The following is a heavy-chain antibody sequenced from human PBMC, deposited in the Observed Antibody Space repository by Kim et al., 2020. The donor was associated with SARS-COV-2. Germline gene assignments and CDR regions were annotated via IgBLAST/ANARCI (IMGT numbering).Heavy chain of an antibody. CDR1: GFTFSSFW. CDR3: VRGGVTGSLLDY. D-gene: IGHD1-1*01. Sequence: GGSLRLSCAASGFTFSSFWMHWVRQAPGKGLVWVSRINSAGTTTTYADSVKGRFTISRDNARNTLSLQMSSLRDDDTAVYYCVRGGVTGSLLDYWGQGNLVTVSS. J-gene: IGHJ4*02. V-gene: IGHV3-74*03. CDR2: INSAGTTT.